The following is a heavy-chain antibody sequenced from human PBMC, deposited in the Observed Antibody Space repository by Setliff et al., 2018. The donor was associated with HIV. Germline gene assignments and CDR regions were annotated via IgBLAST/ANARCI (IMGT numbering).Heavy chain of an antibody. CDR3: VNSGYDGDYYYYYMDV. CDR2: IWTTGST. D-gene: IGHD5-12*01. Sequence: SETLSLTCIVSGGSISSYSWSWIRQSAGKGLEWIGRIWTTGSTNYNPSLKSRVTMSVDTSKNQFSLRLTSVTAADTAVYYCVNSGYDGDYYYYYMDVWGKGTTVTVSS. CDR1: GGSISSYS. V-gene: IGHV4-4*07. J-gene: IGHJ6*03.